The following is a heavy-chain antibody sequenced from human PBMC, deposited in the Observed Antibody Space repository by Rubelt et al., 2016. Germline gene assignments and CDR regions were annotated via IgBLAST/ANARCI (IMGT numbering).Heavy chain of an antibody. CDR2: INHRGNN. CDR3: ARRGFRRPDYYPLEY. J-gene: IGHJ4*02. Sequence: QVQLQQWGAGLLKPSETLSLTCAVYGGSFSGYYWSWSRLSTGQGLEWIAEINHRGNNNYNPSLSLKSRVTISVDTSKNQFSLKLGSVAAAVTAVYYCARRGFRRPDYYPLEYWGQGALVTVSS. V-gene: IGHV4-34*02. D-gene: IGHD1-26*01. CDR1: GGSFSGYY.